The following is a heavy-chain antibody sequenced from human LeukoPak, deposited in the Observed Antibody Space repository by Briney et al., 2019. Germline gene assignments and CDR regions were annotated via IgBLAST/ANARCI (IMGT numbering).Heavy chain of an antibody. J-gene: IGHJ4*02. V-gene: IGHV1-8*01. CDR2: MNPNSGNT. CDR1: GYTFTSYD. Sequence: ASVKVSCKASGYTFTSYDINWVRQATGQGLEWMGWMNPNSGNTGYAQKFQGRVTMTRNTSISTAYMELSSLRSEDTAVYYCAKDGPGYCSSTSCSSLDYWGQGTLVTVSS. CDR3: AKDGPGYCSSTSCSSLDY. D-gene: IGHD2-2*01.